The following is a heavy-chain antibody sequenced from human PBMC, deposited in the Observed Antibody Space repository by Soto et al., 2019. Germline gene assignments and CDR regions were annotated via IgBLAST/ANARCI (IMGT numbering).Heavy chain of an antibody. D-gene: IGHD6-19*01. J-gene: IGHJ5*02. CDR3: ARSAGWYAIHA. V-gene: IGHV4-4*02. CDR1: GDSVRSPYY. Sequence: QVQLQESGPGLVKPSGTLSRTCAVSGDSVRSPYYWCWVRQPPGKGLEWIGEVFHTGTTSYNPSLRSRATISMDKSINQFSLDLSSVTAADTAVSYCARSAGWYAIHAWGPGTLVIVSS. CDR2: VFHTGTT.